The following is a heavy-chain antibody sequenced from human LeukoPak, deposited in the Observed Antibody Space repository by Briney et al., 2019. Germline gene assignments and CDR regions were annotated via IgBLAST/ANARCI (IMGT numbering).Heavy chain of an antibody. V-gene: IGHV3-9*01. Sequence: QPGGSLRLSCAASEFTFDDYAMHWVRQAPGKGLEWVSGISWNSGTIAYADSVKGRFTISRDNSKNSLYLQMNSLRTEDTALYYCAKCSSTTWEYRYFDYWGQGTLVTVSS. CDR1: EFTFDDYA. J-gene: IGHJ4*02. CDR2: ISWNSGTI. D-gene: IGHD6-6*01. CDR3: AKCSSTTWEYRYFDY.